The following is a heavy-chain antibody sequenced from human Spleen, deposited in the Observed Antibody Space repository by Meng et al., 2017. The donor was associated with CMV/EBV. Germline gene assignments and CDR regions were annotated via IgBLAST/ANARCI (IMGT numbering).Heavy chain of an antibody. CDR1: GFTFSSYG. CDR3: VVATAETKVY. V-gene: IGHV3-30*03. Sequence: LSVATSGFTFSSYGMHWVRQAPGKGLEWVAVILYDGSNKYYVDSVKGRFTISRDNSKNTVYLLMNSLRVEDTAVYYCVVATAETKVYWGQGTLVTVSS. J-gene: IGHJ4*02. CDR2: ILYDGSNK. D-gene: IGHD2-21*02.